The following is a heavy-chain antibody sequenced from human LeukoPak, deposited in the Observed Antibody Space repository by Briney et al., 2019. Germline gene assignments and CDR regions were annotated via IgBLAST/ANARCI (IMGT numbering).Heavy chain of an antibody. CDR3: ARDVNRGFDY. D-gene: IGHD3-16*02. CDR2: ISSGSSHI. Sequence: GGSLRLSCVASGFTFSSYTMNWVRQAPGRGLEWVSFISSGSSHIYYADSVTGRFTISRDNAKNSLYLQMNSLIAEDTALYYCARDVNRGFDYWGQGTLVTVSS. CDR1: GFTFSSYT. V-gene: IGHV3-21*01. J-gene: IGHJ4*02.